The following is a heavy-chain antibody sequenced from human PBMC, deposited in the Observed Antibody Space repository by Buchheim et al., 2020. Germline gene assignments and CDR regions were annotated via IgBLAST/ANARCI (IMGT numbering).Heavy chain of an antibody. V-gene: IGHV4-34*01. Sequence: QVQLQQWGAGLLKPSETLSLTCAVYGGSLSGYYWIWIRQRPGKGLEWIGEINHSGSTNYNPSLKSRVTVSVDTSKNQLSLKLTSVTAADTAVYYCARGPPLISDYYYGMDVWGQGTT. CDR3: ARGPPLISDYYYGMDV. D-gene: IGHD2/OR15-2a*01. J-gene: IGHJ6*02. CDR2: INHSGST. CDR1: GGSLSGYY.